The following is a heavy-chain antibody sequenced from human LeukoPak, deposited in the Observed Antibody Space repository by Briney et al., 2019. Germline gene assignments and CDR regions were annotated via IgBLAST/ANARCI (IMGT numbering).Heavy chain of an antibody. CDR1: GFTFSDYA. J-gene: IGHJ3*02. CDR2: VGSDDAT. CDR3: VKDSWSRNGIYDPFDI. D-gene: IGHD2-8*01. Sequence: HSGGSLRLTCAASGFTFSDYAMNRVRQAPGKGLEWVSVVGSDDATYYTDSVKGRFTISRDNSKNTMSLQMNGLRLEDTAVYYCVKDSWSRNGIYDPFDIWGQGTMVTVSS. V-gene: IGHV3-23*01.